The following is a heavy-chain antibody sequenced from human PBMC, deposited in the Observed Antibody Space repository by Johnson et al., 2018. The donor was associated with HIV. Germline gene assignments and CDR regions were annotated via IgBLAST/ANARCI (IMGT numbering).Heavy chain of an antibody. D-gene: IGHD3-3*01. CDR3: ARAYGGEIFGVVTYAFDI. J-gene: IGHJ3*02. Sequence: QVQLVESGGGVVQPGRSLRLSCAASGFTFSSYGMHWVRQAPGKGLEWVAVIYSGGSTYYADSVKGRFTISRDNSKNTLYLQMNSLRAEDTAVYYCARAYGGEIFGVVTYAFDIWGQGTMVTVSS. CDR2: IYSGGST. V-gene: IGHV3-NL1*01. CDR1: GFTFSSYG.